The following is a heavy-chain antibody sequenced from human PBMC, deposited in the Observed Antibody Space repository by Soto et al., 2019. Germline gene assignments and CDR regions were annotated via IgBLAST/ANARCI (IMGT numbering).Heavy chain of an antibody. CDR1: GDTFNFYS. D-gene: IGHD3-10*01. Sequence: QVQLVQSGAEVKKPGSSVRVSCKASGDTFNFYSINWVRQAPGLGLEWMGRIKPILSMSNYAQRFQGRVTMTADKSTSTAYMELSSLRSEDTAMYYCASSYGSGYRAFDSWGQGALVTVCS. V-gene: IGHV1-69*02. J-gene: IGHJ4*02. CDR2: IKPILSMS. CDR3: ASSYGSGYRAFDS.